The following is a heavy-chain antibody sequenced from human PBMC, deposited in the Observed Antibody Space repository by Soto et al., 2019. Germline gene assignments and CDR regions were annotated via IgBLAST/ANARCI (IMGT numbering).Heavy chain of an antibody. CDR3: ARGIAVAGPSWCGMDV. CDR1: GYTFTNYA. Sequence: QAQLVQSGAEVKKPGASVKVSCKASGYTFTNYAMHWVRQAPGQRLEWMGWINADNGNTKYSQKFQGRVTITKDTSASTAYMELSSLGSEDTAVYYCARGIAVAGPSWCGMDVWGQGTTVIDSS. D-gene: IGHD6-19*01. CDR2: INADNGNT. V-gene: IGHV1-3*01. J-gene: IGHJ6*02.